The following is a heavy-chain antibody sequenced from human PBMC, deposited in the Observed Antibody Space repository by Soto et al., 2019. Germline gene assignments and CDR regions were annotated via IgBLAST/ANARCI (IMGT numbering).Heavy chain of an antibody. CDR1: GFTFSSYS. CDR2: ISSSSSTI. J-gene: IGHJ6*02. D-gene: IGHD6-6*01. CDR3: ARLGAYSSSVRRSNYYYYGMDV. V-gene: IGHV3-48*02. Sequence: EVQLVESGGGLVQPGGSLRLSCAASGFTFSSYSMNWVRQAPGKGLEWVSYISSSSSTIYYADSVKGRFTISRDNAKNSLYLQMNSLRDEDTAVYYCARLGAYSSSVRRSNYYYYGMDVWGQGTTVTVSS.